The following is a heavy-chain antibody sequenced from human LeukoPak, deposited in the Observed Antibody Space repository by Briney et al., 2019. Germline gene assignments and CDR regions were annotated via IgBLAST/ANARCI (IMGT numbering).Heavy chain of an antibody. Sequence: ASVKVSCKAFGYTFTGYWMHWVRQAPGQGPEWMGVISPSGGSTIYAQKFKGRVTLTRDMSTSTDYLELSSLRSEDTAVYYCARDNSVREEAWWFNPWGQGTLGTV. D-gene: IGHD3-10*01. CDR1: GYTFTGYW. CDR2: ISPSGGST. CDR3: ARDNSVREEAWWFNP. V-gene: IGHV1-46*01. J-gene: IGHJ5*02.